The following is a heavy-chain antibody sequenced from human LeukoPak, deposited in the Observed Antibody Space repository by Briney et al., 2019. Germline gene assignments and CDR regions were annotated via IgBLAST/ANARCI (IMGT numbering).Heavy chain of an antibody. V-gene: IGHV3-30*01. CDR2: ISYDGSDK. Sequence: GGSLRLSCATSGFTFSSYAIHWVRQAPGKGLEWVAAISYDGSDKYYADSVKGRFTISRDNSKNTLYLQMNSLRTEDTVVYYCARAHVTMIDFWGEGTLVSVSS. CDR1: GFTFSSYA. J-gene: IGHJ4*02. D-gene: IGHD3-22*01. CDR3: ARAHVTMIDF.